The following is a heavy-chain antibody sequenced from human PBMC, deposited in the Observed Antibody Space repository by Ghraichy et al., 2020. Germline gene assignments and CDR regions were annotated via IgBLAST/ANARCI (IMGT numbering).Heavy chain of an antibody. D-gene: IGHD5-24*01. J-gene: IGHJ3*02. CDR2: ISYSGST. Sequence: SETLSLTCTVSGGSINRSYWSWIRQPPGRGLEWLGYISYSGSTNYNPSLKSRITISVDTSKKQFSLQLTSVTAADTAVYYCARDVGDGMATITGAFDTWGQGTRVTVSS. V-gene: IGHV4-59*01. CDR3: ARDVGDGMATITGAFDT. CDR1: GGSINRSY.